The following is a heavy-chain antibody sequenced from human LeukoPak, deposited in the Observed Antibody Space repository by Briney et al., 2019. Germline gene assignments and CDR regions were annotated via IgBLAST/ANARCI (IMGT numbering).Heavy chain of an antibody. Sequence: QPRGSLRLSCAASGFVFSTCAIHWVRHVPGKGLEYVSGINGNGDYTDYANSVKGRFTISRDNFKNTVYLQMGSLRAEDMAVYYCARDLFSGAEMATLDYWGQGTLVTVSS. CDR1: GFVFSTCA. V-gene: IGHV3-64*01. D-gene: IGHD5-24*01. J-gene: IGHJ4*02. CDR2: INGNGDYT. CDR3: ARDLFSGAEMATLDY.